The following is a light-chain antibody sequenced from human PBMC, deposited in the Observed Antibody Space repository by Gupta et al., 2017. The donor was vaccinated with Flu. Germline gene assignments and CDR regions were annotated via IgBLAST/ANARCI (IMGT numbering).Light chain of an antibody. CDR1: QSVGSY. CDR3: QQRDYWPLT. V-gene: IGKV3-11*01. Sequence: EIVLTQSPATLSLSPGERATLSCRASQSVGSYLAWYQQKPGQAPRLLIYDASNRATGVPVRFRGSGSGTDFTLTINSLEPEDFAVYFCQQRDYWPLTFGGGTKVDIK. CDR2: DAS. J-gene: IGKJ4*01.